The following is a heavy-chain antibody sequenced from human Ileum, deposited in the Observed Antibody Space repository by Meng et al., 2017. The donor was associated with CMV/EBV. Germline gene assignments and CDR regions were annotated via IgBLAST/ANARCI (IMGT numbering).Heavy chain of an antibody. Sequence: QAKFQTSGPGLVKPSQTLLLPLATSGDSVSGNSVAWNWIRQSPSRGLEWLGRAYYRSRWYNDYAESVKSRITINPDTSTNQFSLDLSSVTPEDTAIYYCARGESSSLDYWGQGTLVTVSS. CDR3: ARGESSSLDY. CDR2: AYYRSRWYN. J-gene: IGHJ4*02. D-gene: IGHD6-13*01. CDR1: GDSVSGNSVA. V-gene: IGHV6-1*01.